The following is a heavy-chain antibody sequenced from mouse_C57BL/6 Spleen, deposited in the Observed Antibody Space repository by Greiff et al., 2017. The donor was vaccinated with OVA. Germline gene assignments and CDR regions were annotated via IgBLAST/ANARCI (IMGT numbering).Heavy chain of an antibody. V-gene: IGHV1-12*01. J-gene: IGHJ2*01. CDR2: IYPGNGDT. Sequence: QVQLQQSGAELVRPGASVKMSCKASGYTFTSYNMHWVKQTPRQGLEWIGAIYPGNGDTSYNQKFKGKATLTVDKSSSTAYMQLSRLTSEDSAVYVCARAMIYSNGSSYEDIDYWGQGTTLTVSS. CDR3: ARAMIYSNGSSYEDIDY. D-gene: IGHD1-1*01. CDR1: GYTFTSYN.